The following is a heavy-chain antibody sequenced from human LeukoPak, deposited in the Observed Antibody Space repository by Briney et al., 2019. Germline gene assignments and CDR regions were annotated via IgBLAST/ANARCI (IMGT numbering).Heavy chain of an antibody. CDR1: GGSISSSSYY. Sequence: SETLSLTCTVSGGSISSSSYYWGWIRQPPGKGLEWIGSIYYSGSTYYNPSLKSRVTISVDTSKNQFSLKLSSVTAADTAVYYCARGAGGSGWFGDAFDIWGQGTMVTVSS. J-gene: IGHJ3*02. CDR2: IYYSGST. V-gene: IGHV4-39*07. CDR3: ARGAGGSGWFGDAFDI. D-gene: IGHD6-19*01.